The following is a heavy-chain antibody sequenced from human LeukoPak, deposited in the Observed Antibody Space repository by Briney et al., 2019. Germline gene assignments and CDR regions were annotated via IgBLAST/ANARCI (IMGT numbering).Heavy chain of an antibody. CDR1: GGSISSGGYY. CDR3: ARSSRCSSTSCYIPYFDY. CDR2: IYHSGST. D-gene: IGHD2-2*02. Sequence: SETLSLTCTVSGGSISSGGYYWSWIRQPPGKGLEWIAYIYHSGSTYYNPSLKSRVTISVDRSKNQFSLKLSSVTAADTAVYYCARSSRCSSTSCYIPYFDYWGQGTLVTVSS. J-gene: IGHJ4*02. V-gene: IGHV4-30-2*01.